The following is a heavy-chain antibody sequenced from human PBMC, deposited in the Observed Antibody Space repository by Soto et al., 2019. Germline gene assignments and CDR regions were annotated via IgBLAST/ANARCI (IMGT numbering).Heavy chain of an antibody. CDR2: FSYSGNT. D-gene: IGHD3-22*01. J-gene: IGHJ1*01. Sequence: SETLSLTCSVSGDSVTSGDYYWTWVRQSPGKGLEWVGYFSYSGNTAYNPSLSSRLTISVNTSKNHFSLKLHVATAEEMAIYYCARGDYFNRSGYYYFKLWGQGTPVTVSS. CDR3: ARGDYFNRSGYYYFKL. V-gene: IGHV4-30-4*01. CDR1: GDSVTSGDYY.